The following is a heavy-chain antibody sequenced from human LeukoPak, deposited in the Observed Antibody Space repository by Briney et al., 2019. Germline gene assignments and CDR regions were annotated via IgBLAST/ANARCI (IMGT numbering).Heavy chain of an antibody. Sequence: PSETLSLTCTVSGGSISSYYWSWIRQPPGKGLEWIGYIYYSGSTNYNPSLKSRVTISVDTSKNQFSLKLSSVTAADTAVYYRARGESYYDSSGYWPFDYWGQGTLVTVSS. CDR2: IYYSGST. D-gene: IGHD3-22*01. CDR1: GGSISSYY. CDR3: ARGESYYDSSGYWPFDY. V-gene: IGHV4-59*01. J-gene: IGHJ4*02.